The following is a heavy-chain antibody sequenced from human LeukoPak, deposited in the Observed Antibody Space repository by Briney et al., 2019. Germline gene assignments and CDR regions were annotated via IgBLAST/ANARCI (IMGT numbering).Heavy chain of an antibody. CDR2: IYYSGST. Sequence: SETLSLTCTVSGGSISRSRDYWGWIRQPPGKGLEWIGSIYYSGSTYYNPSLKSRVTISGDTSKNQFSLKLSSVTAADTAVYYCAIRTYCSSTSCPSHFDYWGQGTLVTVSS. J-gene: IGHJ4*02. D-gene: IGHD2-2*01. CDR1: GGSISRSRDY. CDR3: AIRTYCSSTSCPSHFDY. V-gene: IGHV4-39*07.